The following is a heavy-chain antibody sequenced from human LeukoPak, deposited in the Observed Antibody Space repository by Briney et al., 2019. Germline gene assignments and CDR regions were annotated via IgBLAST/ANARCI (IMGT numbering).Heavy chain of an antibody. CDR2: IYYSGST. CDR3: ARGGIAAAGTFGY. V-gene: IGHV4-59*01. CDR1: GGSISSYY. Sequence: PSETLSLTCTVSGGSISSYYWSWIRQPPGKGLEWIGYIYYSGSTNYNPSLESRVTISVDTSKNQFSLKLSSVTAADTAVYYCARGGIAAAGTFGYWGQGTLVTVSS. D-gene: IGHD6-13*01. J-gene: IGHJ4*02.